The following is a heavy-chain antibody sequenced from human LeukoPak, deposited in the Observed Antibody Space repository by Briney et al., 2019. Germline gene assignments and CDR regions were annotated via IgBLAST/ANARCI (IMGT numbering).Heavy chain of an antibody. CDR3: ASRTGGNAFDI. D-gene: IGHD7-27*01. Sequence: PGRSLRLSCAASGFTFSSYAMHWVRQAPGKGLEWVSYISSSSSSRNYADSVKGRFTISRDNAKNSLYLQMNSLRVEDTAVYYCASRTGGNAFDIWGQGTMVTVSS. CDR2: ISSSSSSR. V-gene: IGHV3-48*04. CDR1: GFTFSSYA. J-gene: IGHJ3*02.